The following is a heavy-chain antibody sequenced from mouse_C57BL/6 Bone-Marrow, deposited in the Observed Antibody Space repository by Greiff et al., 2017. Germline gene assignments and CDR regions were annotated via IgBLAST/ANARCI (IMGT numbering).Heavy chain of an antibody. D-gene: IGHD1-1*01. CDR2: IDPSDSYT. V-gene: IGHV1-69*01. CDR1: GYTFTSYW. J-gene: IGHJ4*01. CDR3: AREDYYGRDYAMDY. Sequence: QVQLQQPGAELVMPGASVKLSCKASGYTFTSYWMHWVKQRPGQGLEWIGEIDPSDSYTNYNQKFKGKFTLTVDKSSSTDYMQLSSLTSEDSAVYYCAREDYYGRDYAMDYWGQGTSVTVSS.